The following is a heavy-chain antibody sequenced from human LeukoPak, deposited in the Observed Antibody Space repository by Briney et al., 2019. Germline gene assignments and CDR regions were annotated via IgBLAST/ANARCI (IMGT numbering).Heavy chain of an antibody. V-gene: IGHV4-4*07. Sequence: PSETLSLTCTVSGGSISSYYWSWIRQPAGKGLEWIGRIYTSGSTNYNPSLKSRVTMSVETSKNQFSLKLSSVTAADTAVYYCARDGHYYDSSGYYYFPFDYWGQGTLVTVSS. CDR2: IYTSGST. D-gene: IGHD3-22*01. CDR3: ARDGHYYDSSGYYYFPFDY. CDR1: GGSISSYY. J-gene: IGHJ4*02.